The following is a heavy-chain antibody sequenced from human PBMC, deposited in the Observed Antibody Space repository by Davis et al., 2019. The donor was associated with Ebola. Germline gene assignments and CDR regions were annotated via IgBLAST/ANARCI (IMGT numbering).Heavy chain of an antibody. CDR1: GFTFSNYW. CDR3: ARSSYQPDW. J-gene: IGHJ4*02. Sequence: GESLKISCAASGFTFSNYWMSWARQAPGKGLECVAHIKEDGSKEFYVDSVKGRFTITRDNAKNTLSLQMNSLRAEDTALYYCARSSYQPDWWGQGTMVTVSS. D-gene: IGHD2-2*01. CDR2: IKEDGSKE. V-gene: IGHV3-7*01.